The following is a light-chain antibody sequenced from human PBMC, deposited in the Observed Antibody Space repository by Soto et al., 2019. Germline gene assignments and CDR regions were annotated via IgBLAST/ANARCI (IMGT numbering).Light chain of an antibody. CDR2: EVS. J-gene: IGLJ1*01. CDR3: SSYTSGSTYI. Sequence: SALTQPASVSGSPGRSISISCTGTSSDVGGYNYVSWYQQHPGKAPKLIIYEVSNRPSEISNRFSGSKSGNTASLTISGLQAEDEADYYCSSYTSGSTYIFGTGSKVTVL. CDR1: SSDVGGYNY. V-gene: IGLV2-14*01.